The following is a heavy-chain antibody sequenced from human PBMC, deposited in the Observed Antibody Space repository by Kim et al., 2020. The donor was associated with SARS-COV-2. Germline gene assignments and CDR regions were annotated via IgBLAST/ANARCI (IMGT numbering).Heavy chain of an antibody. CDR3: ARALGISRPVDI. CDR1: GGSISSYY. CDR2: IYYSGST. V-gene: IGHV4-59*08. Sequence: SETLSLTCTVSGGSISSYYWSWIRQPPGKGLEWIGYIYYSGSTNYNPSLKSRFTISVDTSKNQFSRKLSSVTAANTAVYYCARALGISRPVDICGQGTM. J-gene: IGHJ3*02.